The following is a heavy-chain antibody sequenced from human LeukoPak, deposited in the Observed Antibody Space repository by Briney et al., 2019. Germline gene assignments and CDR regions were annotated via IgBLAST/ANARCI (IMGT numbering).Heavy chain of an antibody. V-gene: IGHV4-34*01. CDR1: GGSFSGYY. Sequence: SETLSLTCAVYGGSFSGYYWSWIRQPPGKGLEWIGEINHSGSTNYNPSLKSRVTISVDTSKNQFSLKLSSVTAADTAVYYCARGVRHYDSSGYYYYYYYMDVWGKGTTVTVSS. J-gene: IGHJ6*03. D-gene: IGHD3-22*01. CDR3: ARGVRHYDSSGYYYYYYYMDV. CDR2: INHSGST.